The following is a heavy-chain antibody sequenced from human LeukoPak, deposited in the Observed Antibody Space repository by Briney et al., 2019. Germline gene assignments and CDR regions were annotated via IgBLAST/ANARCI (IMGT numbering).Heavy chain of an antibody. CDR1: GYTFTSYA. J-gene: IGHJ4*02. CDR2: IIPIFGTA. D-gene: IGHD4-23*01. CDR3: AAMTTVVTLNDY. Sequence: ASVKVSCKASGYTFTSYAMNWVRQAPGQGLEWMGGIIPIFGTANYAQKFQGRVTITADKSTSTAYMELSSLRSEDTAVYYCAAMTTVVTLNDYWGQGTLVTVSS. V-gene: IGHV1-69*06.